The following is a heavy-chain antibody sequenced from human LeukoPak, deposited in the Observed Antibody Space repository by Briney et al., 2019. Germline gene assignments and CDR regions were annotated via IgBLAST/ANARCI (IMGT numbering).Heavy chain of an antibody. Sequence: QTGGSLRLSCAASGFTFSSYAMSWVRQAPGKGLEWVSAISGSGGSTYYADSVKGRFAISRDNSKHTVYLQMNSLRVEDTAVYFCTRGTSMFTGDYWGPGTLVTVSS. CDR2: ISGSGGST. CDR1: GFTFSSYA. D-gene: IGHD3-16*01. J-gene: IGHJ4*02. CDR3: TRGTSMFTGDY. V-gene: IGHV3-23*01.